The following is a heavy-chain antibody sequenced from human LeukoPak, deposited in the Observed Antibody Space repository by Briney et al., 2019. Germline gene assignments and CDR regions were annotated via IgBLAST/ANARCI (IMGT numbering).Heavy chain of an antibody. CDR3: ARGDIWYSSGWYGSHDAFDI. Sequence: SETLSLTCAVYGGSFSGYYWSWIRQPPGKGLEWIGEINHSGSTNYNPSLKSRVTISVDTSKNQFSLKLSSVTAADTAVYYCARGDIWYSSGWYGSHDAFDIWGQGTMVTVSS. D-gene: IGHD6-19*01. CDR2: INHSGST. V-gene: IGHV4-34*01. J-gene: IGHJ3*02. CDR1: GGSFSGYY.